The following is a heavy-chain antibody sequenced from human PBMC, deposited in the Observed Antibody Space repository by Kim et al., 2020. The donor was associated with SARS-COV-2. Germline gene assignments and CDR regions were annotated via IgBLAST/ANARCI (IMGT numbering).Heavy chain of an antibody. Sequence: SETLSLTCTVSGGTISSSSYYWGWIRQPPGKGLEWIGSIYYSGSTYYNPSLKSRVTISVDTSKNQFSLKLSSVTAADTAVYYCERQTLTYYYGYHSLTIRDSGFDPWGQRTLVTVCS. V-gene: IGHV4-39*01. D-gene: IGHD3-10*01. CDR1: GGTISSSSYY. CDR2: IYYSGST. J-gene: IGHJ5*02. CDR3: ERQTLTYYYGYHSLTIRDSGFDP.